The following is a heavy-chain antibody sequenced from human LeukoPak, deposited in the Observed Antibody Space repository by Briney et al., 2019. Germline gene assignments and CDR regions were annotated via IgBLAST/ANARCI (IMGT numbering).Heavy chain of an antibody. CDR2: MYYSGST. CDR3: ARLGDGYCSGGSCTDFDY. J-gene: IGHJ4*02. CDR1: GGSISSSSYY. D-gene: IGHD2-15*01. V-gene: IGHV4-39*01. Sequence: PSETLSLTCTVSGGSISSSSYYWGWIRQPPGKGLEWIGSMYYSGSTYYNPSLKSRVTISVDTSKNQFSLRLSSVTAADTAVYYCARLGDGYCSGGSCTDFDYWGQGTLVTVSS.